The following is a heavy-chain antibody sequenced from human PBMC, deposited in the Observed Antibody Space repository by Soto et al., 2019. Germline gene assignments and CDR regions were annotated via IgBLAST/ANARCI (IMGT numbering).Heavy chain of an antibody. D-gene: IGHD3-16*01. CDR3: ARTLMGLWAFDI. CDR2: INAGNGNT. Sequence: QVQLVQSGAEEKKPGASVKVSCKASGYTFTSYAMHWVRQAPGQRLEWMGWINAGNGNTKYSQKFQGRVTSTRDTSASTAYMELSSLRSEDTAVYYCARTLMGLWAFDIWGQGTMVTVSS. CDR1: GYTFTSYA. V-gene: IGHV1-3*05. J-gene: IGHJ3*02.